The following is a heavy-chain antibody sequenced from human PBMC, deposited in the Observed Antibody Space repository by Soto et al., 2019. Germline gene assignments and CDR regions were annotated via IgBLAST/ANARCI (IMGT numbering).Heavy chain of an antibody. D-gene: IGHD4-4*01. CDR1: GGSISSRSHY. CDR2: IYYSGST. Sequence: SETLSLTCTVSGGSISSRSHYWGWIRQPPGKGLEWIGSIYYSGSTYYNPSLKSRVTISVDTSKNQFSLKLSSVTAADTAVYYCASLQFTSYDYSNSYYYMDVWGKGTTVTVSS. V-gene: IGHV4-39*07. J-gene: IGHJ6*03. CDR3: ASLQFTSYDYSNSYYYMDV.